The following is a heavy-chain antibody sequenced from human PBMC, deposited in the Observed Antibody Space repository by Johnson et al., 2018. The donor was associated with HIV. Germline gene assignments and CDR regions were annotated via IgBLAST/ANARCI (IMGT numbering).Heavy chain of an antibody. V-gene: IGHV3-15*01. D-gene: IGHD2-15*01. J-gene: IGHJ3*02. CDR3: TTPGDRWYTLVGEAAFDI. CDR1: GFTFTNAW. Sequence: VLLVESGGGLVKPGGSLRLSCVASGFTFTNAWMSWVRQAPGKGLEWVGRIKSVSDDETKDYGSPVNGRFTISRDDSSNTLYLQMNGLKTEDTAVYYCTTPGDRWYTLVGEAAFDIWGQGTMVTVSS. CDR2: IKSVSDDETK.